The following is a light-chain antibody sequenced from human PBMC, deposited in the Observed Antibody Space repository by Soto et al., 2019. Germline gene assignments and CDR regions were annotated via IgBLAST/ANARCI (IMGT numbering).Light chain of an antibody. V-gene: IGKV3-20*01. CDR1: QSVSNNY. CDR3: HHYGSSPPYT. J-gene: IGKJ2*01. CDR2: GSS. Sequence: EVVLTQSPGTLSLSPGERATLSCRASQSVSNNYLAWYQHKPGQSPKLLIFGSSDRATGIPDRFSGSGSGTDFTLTISSLEPEDFAVYYCHHYGSSPPYTFGQGTKLEIK.